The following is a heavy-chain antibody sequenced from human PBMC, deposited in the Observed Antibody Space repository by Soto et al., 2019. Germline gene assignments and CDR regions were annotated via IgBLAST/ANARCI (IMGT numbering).Heavy chain of an antibody. CDR3: VSHRSTVDFYYFMDV. J-gene: IGHJ6*03. CDR2: ISRYNGDT. D-gene: IGHD3-3*01. CDR1: GYTFTSYG. Sequence: ASVKVSCKASGYTFTSYGITWVRQAPGQVLEWMGWISRYNGDTKYAQKLHVRVTMATDTSTNTAYTELMSVRSDDTAVSYCVSHRSTVDFYYFMDVWAKGTTVT. V-gene: IGHV1-18*01.